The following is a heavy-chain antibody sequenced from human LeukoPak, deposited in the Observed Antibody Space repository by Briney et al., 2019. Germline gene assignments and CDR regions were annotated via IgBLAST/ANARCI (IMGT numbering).Heavy chain of an antibody. CDR3: ARMWLPEDAFDI. J-gene: IGHJ3*02. Sequence: ASVKVSCKASGYTFTSYYMHWVRQAPGQGLEWMGIINPSGGSTSYAQKFQGRVTMTRDTSTSTAYMELRSLRSDDTAVYYCARMWLPEDAFDIWGQGTMVTVSS. D-gene: IGHD5-12*01. CDR1: GYTFTSYY. CDR2: INPSGGST. V-gene: IGHV1-46*01.